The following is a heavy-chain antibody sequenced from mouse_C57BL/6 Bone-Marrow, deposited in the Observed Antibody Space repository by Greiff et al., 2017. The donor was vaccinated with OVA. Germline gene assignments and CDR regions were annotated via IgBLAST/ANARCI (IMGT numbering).Heavy chain of an antibody. Sequence: QVQLQQPGTELVKPGASVKLSCKASGYTFTSYWMHWVKPRPGQGLEWIGNINPSNGGTNYNEKFKSKATLTVDKSSSTAYMQLSSLTSEDSAVYYCARGDSSGYWFAYWGQGTLVTVSA. CDR2: INPSNGGT. J-gene: IGHJ3*01. CDR1: GYTFTSYW. CDR3: ARGDSSGYWFAY. D-gene: IGHD3-2*02. V-gene: IGHV1-53*01.